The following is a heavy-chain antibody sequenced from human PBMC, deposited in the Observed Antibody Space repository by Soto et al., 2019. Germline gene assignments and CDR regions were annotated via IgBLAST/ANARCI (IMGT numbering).Heavy chain of an antibody. D-gene: IGHD3-9*01. CDR2: FDPEDGET. CDR3: ATRVLRYFDWSYGLFDY. Sequence: ASVKVSCKASGGTFSCYTISWVRQAPGKGLEWMGGFDPEDGETIYAQKFQGRVTMTEDTSTDTAYMELSSLRSEDTAVYYCATRVLRYFDWSYGLFDYWGQGTLVTVSS. J-gene: IGHJ4*02. CDR1: GGTFSCYT. V-gene: IGHV1-24*01.